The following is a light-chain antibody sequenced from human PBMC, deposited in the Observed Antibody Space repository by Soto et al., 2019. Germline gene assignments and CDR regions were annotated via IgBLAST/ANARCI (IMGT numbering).Light chain of an antibody. CDR1: RDIGNF. CDR2: DAS. Sequence: DIQMTQSPSSLSASAGDRIIITCRASRDIGNFVNWYQQTPGKAPRLLIYDASNLDIGVPSRFNGSGAGTDFTFTISSLQHEDIATYYCQQYDDRPPYAFGGGTRVDLK. J-gene: IGKJ4*01. CDR3: QQYDDRPPYA. V-gene: IGKV1-33*01.